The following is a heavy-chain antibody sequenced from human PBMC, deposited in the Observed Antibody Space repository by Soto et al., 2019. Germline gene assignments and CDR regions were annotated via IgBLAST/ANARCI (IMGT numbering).Heavy chain of an antibody. D-gene: IGHD6-13*01. J-gene: IGHJ4*02. CDR2: ISYDGSNK. V-gene: IGHV3-30-3*01. CDR3: ARDDRIAAAGSGPFDY. CDR1: GFTFSSYA. Sequence: QVQLVESGGGVVQPGRSLRLSCAASGFTFSSYAMHWVRQAPGKGLEWVAVISYDGSNKYYADSVKGRFTISRDNSKNMLYMQMNTLGAEDTAVYYCARDDRIAAAGSGPFDYWGQGTLVTVSS.